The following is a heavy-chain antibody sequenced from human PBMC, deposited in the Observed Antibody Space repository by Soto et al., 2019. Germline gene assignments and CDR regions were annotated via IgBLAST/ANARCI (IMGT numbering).Heavy chain of an antibody. D-gene: IGHD3-10*01. J-gene: IGHJ4*02. CDR3: ARGGRTMVRGDLPPVDY. V-gene: IGHV1-2*02. CDR1: GYTFTGYY. Sequence: QVQLVQSGAEVKKPGASVKVSCKASGYTFTGYYMHWVQQAPGQGLEWMGWINPNSGGTNYAQKLQGRVTMTRDTSISTAYMELSRLRSDDTAVYYCARGGRTMVRGDLPPVDYWGQGTLVTVSS. CDR2: INPNSGGT.